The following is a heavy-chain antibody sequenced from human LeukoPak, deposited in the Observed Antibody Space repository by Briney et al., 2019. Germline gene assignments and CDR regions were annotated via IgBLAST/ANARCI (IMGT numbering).Heavy chain of an antibody. J-gene: IGHJ6*02. CDR3: ARRGDSSGYWISLYGMDV. D-gene: IGHD3-22*01. CDR2: IIPILGIA. CDR1: GGTFSSYA. Sequence: ASVKVSCKASGGTFSSYAISWVRQAPGQGLEWMGRIIPILGIANYAQKFQGRVTITADKSTSTAYMELSSLRSEDTAVYYCARRGDSSGYWISLYGMDVWGQGTTVTVSS. V-gene: IGHV1-69*04.